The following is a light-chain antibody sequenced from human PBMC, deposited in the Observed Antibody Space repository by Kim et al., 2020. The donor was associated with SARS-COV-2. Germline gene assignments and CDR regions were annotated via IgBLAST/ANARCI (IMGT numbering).Light chain of an antibody. J-gene: IGLJ3*02. CDR3: QTWGTGIV. V-gene: IGLV4-69*01. Sequence: GASVKLTCTRGSGNSSYAIAWHQQQPEKGPRYLMKLNSDGSHSKGDGIPDRFSGSSSGAERYLTISSLQSEDEADYYCQTWGTGIVFGGGTQLTVL. CDR2: LNSDGSH. CDR1: SGNSSYA.